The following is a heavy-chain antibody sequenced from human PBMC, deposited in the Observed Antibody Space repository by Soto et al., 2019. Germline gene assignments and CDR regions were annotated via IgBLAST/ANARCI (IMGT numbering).Heavy chain of an antibody. D-gene: IGHD6-13*01. CDR3: AKDFSSSFDY. Sequence: GASVKVSCKASGDTFSFYTINWVRQAPGLGLEWMGRVNPIVSMSNYAQKFQGRVTITADKSTNTAYMQLTSLRAEDTALYYCAKDFSSSFDYWGQGTLVTVSS. CDR1: GDTFSFYT. CDR2: VNPIVSMS. V-gene: IGHV1-69*04. J-gene: IGHJ4*02.